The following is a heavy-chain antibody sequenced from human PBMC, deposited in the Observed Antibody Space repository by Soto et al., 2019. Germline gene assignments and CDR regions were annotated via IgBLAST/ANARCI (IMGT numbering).Heavy chain of an antibody. Sequence: NPGGSLRLSCAASGFTFSDYYMAWIRQAPGKGLEWVSYIRSDATSIYYADSVKGRFTISRDNAKNSLFLQMNSLRSDDTALYYCARSSRLLCDYFDYWGPGTPVTVSS. CDR2: IRSDATSI. CDR3: ARSSRLLCDYFDY. J-gene: IGHJ4*02. CDR1: GFTFSDYY. D-gene: IGHD3-10*02. V-gene: IGHV3-11*01.